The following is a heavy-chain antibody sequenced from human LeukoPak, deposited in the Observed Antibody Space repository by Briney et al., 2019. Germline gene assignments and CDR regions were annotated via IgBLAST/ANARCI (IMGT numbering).Heavy chain of an antibody. CDR1: GGSISTHY. CDR2: ISTTGST. V-gene: IGHV4-4*07. J-gene: IGHJ4*02. D-gene: IGHD5-24*01. CDR3: AREVEMATQFDY. Sequence: SETLSLTCTVSGGSISTHYWSWIRQPAGKGLEWIGRISTTGSTNYNPSLKSRVTMSIDTSKNQFSLKLSSVTATDTAVYYCAREVEMATQFDYWGQGTLVTVSS.